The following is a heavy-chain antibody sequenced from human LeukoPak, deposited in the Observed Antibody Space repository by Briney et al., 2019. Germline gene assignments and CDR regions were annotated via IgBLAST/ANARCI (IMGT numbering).Heavy chain of an antibody. Sequence: GGSLTLSCVASGFTFNNYAMSWVRQAPGKGLEWVSSISGSGPSTDYTDAVKGRFIISRDKSENTLRLQMNSLRAEDTALYYCARLPTFYYDSSGYHYDYWGQGTLVTVSS. D-gene: IGHD3-22*01. J-gene: IGHJ4*02. V-gene: IGHV3-23*01. CDR2: ISGSGPST. CDR3: ARLPTFYYDSSGYHYDY. CDR1: GFTFNNYA.